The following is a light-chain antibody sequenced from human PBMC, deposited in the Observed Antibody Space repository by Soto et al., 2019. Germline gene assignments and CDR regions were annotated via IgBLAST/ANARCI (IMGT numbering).Light chain of an antibody. J-gene: IGLJ2*01. Sequence: SYELTQPPSVSVSPGQTAKITCSGDVLPKQYAYWYQQKPGQAPVLVIYEDSERPSGIPERFSGSSSGTTVTLTISGVQADDEADYYCQSADSSVVFGGGTKLTVL. CDR2: EDS. CDR3: QSADSSVV. V-gene: IGLV3-25*02. CDR1: VLPKQY.